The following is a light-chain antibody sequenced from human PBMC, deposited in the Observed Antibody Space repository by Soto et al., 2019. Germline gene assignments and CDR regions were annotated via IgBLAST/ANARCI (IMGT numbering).Light chain of an antibody. Sequence: EIVLTQSPGTLSLSPGERATLSCRASQSVSSSSLAWYQHKPGQAPRLLIYDAFSRATDSPDRFSGSGSGTDFTLTISRLEPEDFAVYYCQHSGSSPPKYTFGQGTKLEI. CDR3: QHSGSSPPKYT. CDR1: QSVSSSS. CDR2: DAF. J-gene: IGKJ2*01. V-gene: IGKV3-20*01.